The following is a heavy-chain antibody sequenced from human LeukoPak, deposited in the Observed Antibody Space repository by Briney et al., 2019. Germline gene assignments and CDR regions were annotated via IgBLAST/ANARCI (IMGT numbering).Heavy chain of an antibody. Sequence: SETLSLTCAVSGGSLNRGTHYWRWLRQPPGRGREGLGYINYSGNTYYNPSRKRRLNKSKKKAKKQFSLRLSYVTAADPAVYLCARTHVITATVDLWGQGTLVTVSS. V-gene: IGHV4-30-4*07. CDR2: INYSGNT. J-gene: IGHJ5*02. CDR3: ARTHVITATVDL. CDR1: GGSLNRGTHY. D-gene: IGHD1-20*01.